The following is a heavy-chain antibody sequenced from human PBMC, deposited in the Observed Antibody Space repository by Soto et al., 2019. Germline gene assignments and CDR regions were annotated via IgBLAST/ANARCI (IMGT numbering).Heavy chain of an antibody. D-gene: IGHD3-22*01. V-gene: IGHV3-23*01. J-gene: IGHJ4*02. Sequence: EVQLLESGGGVVQPGGSLRLSCAASGFTFSSYAMSWVRQAPGKGLEWVAAISGSGGSTYYADSVKGRFTISRDNSKKTLYLQMNSMRAEDTAVYSCAKGGYYDSSGYYRPYYFDYWGQGTLGTVSS. CDR2: ISGSGGST. CDR1: GFTFSSYA. CDR3: AKGGYYDSSGYYRPYYFDY.